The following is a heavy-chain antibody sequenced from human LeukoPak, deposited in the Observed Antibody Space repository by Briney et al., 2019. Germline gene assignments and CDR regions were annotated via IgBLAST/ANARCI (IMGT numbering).Heavy chain of an antibody. CDR1: GGSVSSGSYY. CDR2: IFYSGTS. D-gene: IGHD2-21*02. J-gene: IGHJ4*02. V-gene: IGHV4-61*01. CDR3: ARVKGGDYASSGFDY. Sequence: SETLSLTCTVSGGSVSSGSYYWSWIRQPPGKGLEWIGYIFYSGTSNYNPSLKSRVTISVDTSKNQFSLKLSSVTAADTAVYYCARVKGGDYASSGFDYWGQGTLVTVSS.